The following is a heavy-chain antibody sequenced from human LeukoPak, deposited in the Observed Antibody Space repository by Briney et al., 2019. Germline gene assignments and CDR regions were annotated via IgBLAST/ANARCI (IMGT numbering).Heavy chain of an antibody. V-gene: IGHV3-7*03. CDR1: GFIFSGSW. CDR3: TTDTWYSAGH. Sequence: GGSLRLSCTASGFIFSGSWMVWIRQAPGKGLEWVAIIKKDGSEKYYVDSMKGRFTISRDNAKNSLFLQMNSLRAEDTAIYYCTTDTWYSAGHWGQGTLVTVSS. D-gene: IGHD2-15*01. CDR2: IKKDGSEK. J-gene: IGHJ4*02.